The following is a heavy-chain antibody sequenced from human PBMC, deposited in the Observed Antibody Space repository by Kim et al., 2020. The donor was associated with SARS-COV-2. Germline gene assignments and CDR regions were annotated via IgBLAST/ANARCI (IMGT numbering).Heavy chain of an antibody. D-gene: IGHD1-20*01. CDR3: AKVGGITGTTWNYFDY. J-gene: IGHJ4*02. Sequence: SVKGRFTISRDNSKNTLYLQMNSLRAEDTAVYYCAKVGGITGTTWNYFDYWGQGTLVTVSS. V-gene: IGHV3-30*02.